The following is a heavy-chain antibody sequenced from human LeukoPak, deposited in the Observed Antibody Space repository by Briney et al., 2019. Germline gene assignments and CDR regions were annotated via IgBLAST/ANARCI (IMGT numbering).Heavy chain of an antibody. CDR2: INHSGSA. CDR3: AASTGPFDY. CDR1: GGSLSGSY. Sequence: SETLSLTCAVYGGSLSGSYWSWIRQPPGKGLEWIGEINHSGSANYNPSLKSRVTLSIDKSKNQFSLNLNSVTAADTAVYYCAASTGPFDYWGQGTLVTVSS. V-gene: IGHV4-34*01. D-gene: IGHD2-2*01. J-gene: IGHJ4*02.